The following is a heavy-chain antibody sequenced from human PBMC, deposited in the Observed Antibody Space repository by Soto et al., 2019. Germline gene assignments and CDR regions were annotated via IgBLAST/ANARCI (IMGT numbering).Heavy chain of an antibody. J-gene: IGHJ4*02. V-gene: IGHV4-31*03. Sequence: PSETLSLTGTVSGGSISSGGYYWSWIRQHRGKGLEWIGYIYYSGSAYYNPSLKSRVTISVHTSNSQFSLELSSVTAADTAVYYCARGLITGSHYSGGWYYFDSWGQGTQVTVSS. CDR2: IYYSGSA. D-gene: IGHD6-19*01. CDR1: GGSISSGGYY. CDR3: ARGLITGSHYSGGWYYFDS.